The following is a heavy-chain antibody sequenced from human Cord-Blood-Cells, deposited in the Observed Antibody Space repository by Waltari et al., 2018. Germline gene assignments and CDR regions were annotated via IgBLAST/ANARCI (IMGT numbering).Heavy chain of an antibody. Sequence: QVQLVESGGGVVQPGWSLCLSCAAAGFTFCSYPIHWVRQAPGKGLEWVAVIAYDGSNKYYADSVKGRFTISRDNSKNTLYLQMNSLRAEDTAVYYCAVQLWLNGFDYWGQGTLVTVSS. CDR1: GFTFCSYP. J-gene: IGHJ4*02. D-gene: IGHD5-18*01. CDR3: AVQLWLNGFDY. V-gene: IGHV3-30-3*01. CDR2: IAYDGSNK.